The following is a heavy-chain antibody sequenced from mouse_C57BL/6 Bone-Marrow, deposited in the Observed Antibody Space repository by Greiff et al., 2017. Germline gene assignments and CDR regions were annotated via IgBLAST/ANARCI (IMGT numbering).Heavy chain of an antibody. CDR1: GYSFTSYY. V-gene: IGHV1-66*01. D-gene: IGHD1-1*01. CDR2: LYPGSGNT. J-gene: IGHJ4*01. CDR3: ANYYY. Sequence: VQLQQSGPELVKPGASVKISCKASGYSFTSYYIHWVKQRPGQGLEWIGWLYPGSGNTKYNEKFKGKATLTADTSSSTAYMQLSSLTSEDSAVYYCANYYYWGQGTSVTVSS.